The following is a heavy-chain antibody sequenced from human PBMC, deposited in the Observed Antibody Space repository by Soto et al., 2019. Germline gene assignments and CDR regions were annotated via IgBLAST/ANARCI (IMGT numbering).Heavy chain of an antibody. Sequence: ASVKVSCKASGYTFTGYYMHWVRQAPGQGLEWMGWINPNSGGTNYAQKFQGWVTMTRDTSISTAYMELSRLRSDDTAVYYCARATKTYYYGSGSYSYGMDVWGQGTTVTVSS. V-gene: IGHV1-2*04. D-gene: IGHD3-10*01. CDR1: GYTFTGYY. CDR2: INPNSGGT. CDR3: ARATKTYYYGSGSYSYGMDV. J-gene: IGHJ6*02.